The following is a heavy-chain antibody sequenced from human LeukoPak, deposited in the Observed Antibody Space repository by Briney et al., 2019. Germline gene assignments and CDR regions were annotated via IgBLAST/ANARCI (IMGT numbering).Heavy chain of an antibody. CDR1: GGSFCGYY. CDR2: INHSGST. V-gene: IGHV4-34*01. J-gene: IGHJ3*02. Sequence: PSETLSLTCAVYGGSFCGYYCSWIRQPPGKRLGWNGEINHSGSTNYNPSLKSRVTISVDTSKNQFSLKLSSVTAADTAVYYCARGRWGYCSSTSCHGTAFDIWGQGTMVTVSS. CDR3: ARGRWGYCSSTSCHGTAFDI. D-gene: IGHD2-2*01.